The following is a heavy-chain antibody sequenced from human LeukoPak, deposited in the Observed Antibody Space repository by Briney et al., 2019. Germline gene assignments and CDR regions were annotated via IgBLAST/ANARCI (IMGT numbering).Heavy chain of an antibody. D-gene: IGHD3-22*01. V-gene: IGHV4-30-4*01. CDR2: IYYSGST. J-gene: IGHJ4*02. CDR3: ARDRGAYYWSY. Sequence: SQTLSLTCTVSGGSISSGDYYWSWIRQPPGKGLEWIGYIYYSGSTYYNPSLKSRVTISVDTSKNQFSLKLSSVTAADTAIYFCARDRGAYYWSYWGQGALVTVSS. CDR1: GGSISSGDYY.